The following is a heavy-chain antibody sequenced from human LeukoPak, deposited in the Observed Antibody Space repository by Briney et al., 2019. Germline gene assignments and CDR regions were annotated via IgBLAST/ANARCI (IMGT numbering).Heavy chain of an antibody. V-gene: IGHV1-2*02. Sequence: GASVKVSCKASGYTFTGYYMHWVRQAPGQGLEWMGWINPNSGGTNYAQKFQGRVTMTRDTSISTAYMELSRLRSDDTAVYYCARVPYDFWSGYHDYWGQGTLVTVPS. CDR1: GYTFTGYY. CDR2: INPNSGGT. CDR3: ARVPYDFWSGYHDY. J-gene: IGHJ4*02. D-gene: IGHD3-3*01.